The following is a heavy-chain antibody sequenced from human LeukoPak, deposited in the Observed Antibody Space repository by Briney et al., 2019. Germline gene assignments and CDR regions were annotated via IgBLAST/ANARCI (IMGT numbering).Heavy chain of an antibody. CDR2: IYHSGST. Sequence: SETLSLTCTVSGYSISSGYYWGWIRQPPGKGLEWIGSIYHSGSTYYNPSLKSRVTISVDTSKNQFSLKLSSVTAADTAVYYCASPETFDIWGQGTMVTVSS. J-gene: IGHJ3*02. CDR3: ASPETFDI. V-gene: IGHV4-38-2*02. CDR1: GYSISSGYY.